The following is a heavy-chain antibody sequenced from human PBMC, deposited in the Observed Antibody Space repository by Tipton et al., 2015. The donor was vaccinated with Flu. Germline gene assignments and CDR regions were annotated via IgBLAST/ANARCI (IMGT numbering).Heavy chain of an antibody. Sequence: TLSLTCTVCGGSVSSSLFYWVWIRQPPEEGLEWIGSIYSSGSTYYNPSLKSRVTISLDTPTNQFSLNLSSVTAADTATYYCARHAAGLLNWFDPWGQGTLVTVSS. J-gene: IGHJ5*02. CDR3: ARHAAGLLNWFDP. CDR1: GGSVSSSLFY. CDR2: IYSSGST. D-gene: IGHD2-21*01. V-gene: IGHV4-39*01.